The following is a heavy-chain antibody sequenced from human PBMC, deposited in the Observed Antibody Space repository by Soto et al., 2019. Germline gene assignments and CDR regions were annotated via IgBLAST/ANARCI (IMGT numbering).Heavy chain of an antibody. CDR3: ARAHTINYDFWSGRHWFDP. Sequence: ASVKVSCKASGYTFTGYYMHWVRQAPGQGLEWMGWINPNSGGTNYAQKFQGWVTMTRDTSISTAYMELSRLRSDDTAVYYCARAHTINYDFWSGRHWFDPWGQGTLVTVS. J-gene: IGHJ5*02. CDR1: GYTFTGYY. D-gene: IGHD3-3*01. CDR2: INPNSGGT. V-gene: IGHV1-2*04.